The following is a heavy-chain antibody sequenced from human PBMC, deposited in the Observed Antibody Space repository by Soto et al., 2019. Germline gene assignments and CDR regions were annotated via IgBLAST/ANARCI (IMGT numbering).Heavy chain of an antibody. D-gene: IGHD6-19*01. CDR2: TYYRSNWRP. CDR1: VDSVSSNTAA. V-gene: IGHV6-1*01. Sequence: SQTLSLTSAISVDSVSSNTAASEWIRSSPSRGLEWLGRTYYRSNWRPDYAVSVKSRITVNPDTSKNHFSLQLNSVPPADTAVYYCARGVAGSGLDLWGQGTPVTVS. CDR3: ARGVAGSGLDL. J-gene: IGHJ5*02.